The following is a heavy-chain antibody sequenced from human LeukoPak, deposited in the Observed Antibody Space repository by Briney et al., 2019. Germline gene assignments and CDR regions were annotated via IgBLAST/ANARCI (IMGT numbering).Heavy chain of an antibody. CDR1: GYSISSGYY. CDR2: IYHSGST. Sequence: KPSETLSLTCAVSGYSISSGYYWGWIRQPPGKGLEWIGSIYHSGSTYYNPSLKSRVIISVDTSKNQFSLKLSSVTAADTAVYYCARQKYQLLRPYYFDYWGQGTLVTVSS. CDR3: ARQKYQLLRPYYFDY. V-gene: IGHV4-38-2*01. J-gene: IGHJ4*02. D-gene: IGHD2-2*01.